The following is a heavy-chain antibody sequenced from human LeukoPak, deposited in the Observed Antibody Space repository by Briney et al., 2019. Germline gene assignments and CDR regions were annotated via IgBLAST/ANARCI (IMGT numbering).Heavy chain of an antibody. D-gene: IGHD1-7*01. CDR2: ISAGGSDT. J-gene: IGHJ4*02. CDR3: AKGGNSAPLDY. V-gene: IGHV3-23*01. Sequence: GGSLRLSRAASGFTFSNSAMTWVRQAPGKGLEWVSAISAGGSDTIYTDSVKDRFAISRDNSKNTLYLQMNSLRAEDTAVYYCAKGGNSAPLDYWGQGTLVTVSS. CDR1: GFTFSNSA.